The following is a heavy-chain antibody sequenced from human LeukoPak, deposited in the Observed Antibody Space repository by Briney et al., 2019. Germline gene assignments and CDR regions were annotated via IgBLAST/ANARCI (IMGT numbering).Heavy chain of an antibody. CDR3: ARDPYYDSSGYPED. V-gene: IGHV3-30*04. CDR1: GFTFSSYA. D-gene: IGHD3-22*01. J-gene: IGHJ4*02. CDR2: ISYDGSNK. Sequence: GSLRLSCAASGFTFSSYAMHWVRQAPGKGLEWVAVISYDGSNKYYADSVKGRFTISRDNSKNTLYLQMNSPRAEDTAVYYCARDPYYDSSGYPEDWGQGTLVTVSS.